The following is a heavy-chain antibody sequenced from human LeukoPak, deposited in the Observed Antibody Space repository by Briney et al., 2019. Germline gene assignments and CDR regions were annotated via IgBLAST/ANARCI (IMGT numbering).Heavy chain of an antibody. J-gene: IGHJ4*02. CDR2: ISGSGGST. V-gene: IGHV3-23*01. CDR1: GFTFSSYA. Sequence: GGSLRLSCAASGFTFSSYAMNWVRQAPGKGLEWVSAISGSGGSTYYADSVKGRFTISRDNSKNTLYLQMNNLRAEDTAVYYCAKGHCSGGSCYLFDYWGQGTLVTVSS. D-gene: IGHD2-15*01. CDR3: AKGHCSGGSCYLFDY.